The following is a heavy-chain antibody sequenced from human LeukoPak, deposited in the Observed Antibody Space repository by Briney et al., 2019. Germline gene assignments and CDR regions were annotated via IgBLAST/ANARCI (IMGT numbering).Heavy chain of an antibody. D-gene: IGHD3-22*01. CDR2: ISSSGSTI. V-gene: IGHV3-11*01. CDR1: GFTFSDYY. CDR3: ARDPAYYDSSGYLDY. Sequence: GGSLRLSCAASGFTFSDYYMSWIRQAPGKGPEWVSYISSSGSTIYYADSVKGRFTISRDNAKNSLYLQMNSLRAEDTAVYYCARDPAYYDSSGYLDYWGQGTLVTVSS. J-gene: IGHJ4*02.